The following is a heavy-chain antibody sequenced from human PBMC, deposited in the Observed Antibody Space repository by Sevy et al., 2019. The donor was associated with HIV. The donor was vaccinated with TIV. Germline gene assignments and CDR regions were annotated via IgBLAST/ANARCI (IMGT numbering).Heavy chain of an antibody. V-gene: IGHV3-7*01. CDR3: TGVSRGEDVDY. J-gene: IGHJ4*02. D-gene: IGHD2-2*01. CDR2: INPGGTEE. CDR1: GFTFSNSW. Sequence: GGSLRLSCVASGFTFSNSWMNWVRQAPGKGLEWVANINPGGTEEFYVDSVKGRFIISRDNTKNSLFLQMNSLRDEDTAVYYGTGVSRGEDVDYWGQGTLVTVSS.